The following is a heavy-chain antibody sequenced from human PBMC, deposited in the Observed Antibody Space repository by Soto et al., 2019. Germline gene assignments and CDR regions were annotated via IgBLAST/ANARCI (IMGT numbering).Heavy chain of an antibody. Sequence: GESLKISCKGSGYSFTSYWISWVRQMPGKGLEWMGRIDPSDSYTNYSPSFQGHVTISADKSISTAYLQWSSLKASDTAMYYCARHRRYGDYRNCFDPWGQGTLVTVSS. D-gene: IGHD4-17*01. CDR2: IDPSDSYT. J-gene: IGHJ5*02. CDR3: ARHRRYGDYRNCFDP. CDR1: GYSFTSYW. V-gene: IGHV5-10-1*01.